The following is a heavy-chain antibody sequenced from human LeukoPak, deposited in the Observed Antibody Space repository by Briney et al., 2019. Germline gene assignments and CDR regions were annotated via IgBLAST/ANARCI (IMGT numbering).Heavy chain of an antibody. V-gene: IGHV3-23*01. D-gene: IGHD3-22*01. CDR2: ISGSGGST. CDR3: AKLPTLYYYDSSGYYYFDY. CDR1: GFTFSSYA. Sequence: PGGSLRLSCAGSGFTFSSYALSWVRQAPGKGLEWVSAISGSGGSTYYADSVKGRFTISRDNSKNTLYLQMNSLRAEDTAVYYCAKLPTLYYYDSSGYYYFDYWGQGTLVTVSS. J-gene: IGHJ4*02.